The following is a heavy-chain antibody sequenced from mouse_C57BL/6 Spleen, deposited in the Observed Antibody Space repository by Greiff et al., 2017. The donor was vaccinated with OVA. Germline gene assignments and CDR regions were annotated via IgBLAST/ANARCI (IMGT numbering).Heavy chain of an antibody. D-gene: IGHD2-4*01. V-gene: IGHV1-80*01. Sequence: QVQLQQSGAELVKPGASVKISCKASGYAFSSYWMNWVKQRPGKGLEWIGQIYPGDGDTNYNGKFKGKATLTADKSSSTAYMQLSSLTSEDSAVYFCARYGYDYDAWFAYWGQGTLVTVSA. J-gene: IGHJ3*01. CDR3: ARYGYDYDAWFAY. CDR2: IYPGDGDT. CDR1: GYAFSSYW.